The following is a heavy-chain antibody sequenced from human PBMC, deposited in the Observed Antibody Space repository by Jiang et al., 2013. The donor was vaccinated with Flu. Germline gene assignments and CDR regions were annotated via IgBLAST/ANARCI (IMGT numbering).Heavy chain of an antibody. V-gene: IGHV4-59*01. CDR1: GGSISNYY. CDR2: IYSSGST. J-gene: IGHJ4*02. CDR3: ARSPGYYFDY. Sequence: SGSGLVKPSETLSLTCTVSGGSISNYYWSWIRQPPGKGLEWIGYIYSSGSTVYNPSLNSRVTISVDTSKNQVSLKLSSVTAADTAVYYCARSPGYYFDYWGQGTWSPSPQ. D-gene: IGHD1-14*01.